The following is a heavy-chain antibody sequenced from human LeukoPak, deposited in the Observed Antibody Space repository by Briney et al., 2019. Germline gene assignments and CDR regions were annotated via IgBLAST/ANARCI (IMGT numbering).Heavy chain of an antibody. Sequence: QPGRSLRLSCAASGFTLSNYAMCWVRQAPGKGLEWVSGIGSDGGSTYYADSVKGRFTISRDNSKNTLYLQMNSLRAEDTAVYYCARAHTYDFWSGYFNWFDPWGQGTLVTVSS. J-gene: IGHJ5*02. CDR2: IGSDGGST. CDR3: ARAHTYDFWSGYFNWFDP. D-gene: IGHD3-3*01. CDR1: GFTLSNYA. V-gene: IGHV3-23*01.